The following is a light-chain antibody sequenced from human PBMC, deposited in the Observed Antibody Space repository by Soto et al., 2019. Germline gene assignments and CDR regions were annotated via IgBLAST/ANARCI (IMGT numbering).Light chain of an antibody. CDR1: SSDVGGYNF. V-gene: IGLV2-8*01. CDR2: EVT. CDR3: SSYAGSNNYV. J-gene: IGLJ1*01. Sequence: QSALTLPPSASGSPGQSVTISCTGTSSDVGGYNFASWYQHHPGTAPKLMIYEVTKRPSGVPDRFSGSKSGNTASLTVSGLQAEDDADYYCSSYAGSNNYVFGIGTKLTVL.